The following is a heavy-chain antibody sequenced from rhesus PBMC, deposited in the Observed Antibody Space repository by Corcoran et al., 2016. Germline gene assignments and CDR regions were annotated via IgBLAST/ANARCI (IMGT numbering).Heavy chain of an antibody. CDR3: ARRLAAGTLYYFDY. CDR1: GFSLSTSGMG. CDR2: IYWNDDK. V-gene: IGHV2-1*01. Sequence: QVTLKESGPALVKPTQTLTLTCTFSGFSLSTSGMGVGWIRQPSRQTLEWLAHIYWNDDKYFSTSLKSRLTISKDTSKNQVVLTMTNMDPVDTATYYCARRLAAGTLYYFDYWGQGVLVTVSS. J-gene: IGHJ4*01. D-gene: IGHD6-31*01.